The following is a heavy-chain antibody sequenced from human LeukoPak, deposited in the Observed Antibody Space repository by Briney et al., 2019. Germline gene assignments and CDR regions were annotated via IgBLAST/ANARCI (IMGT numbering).Heavy chain of an antibody. D-gene: IGHD3-16*01. V-gene: IGHV3-23*01. CDR3: AKDRDDYVWGSYLGAFDI. Sequence: PGGSLRLSCTVSGFTVSSNSMSWVRQAPGKGLEWVSLISGSGGSTYYADSVKGRFTISRDNSKNTLYLQMNSLRAEDTAVFYCAKDRDDYVWGSYLGAFDIWGQGTMVTVSS. J-gene: IGHJ3*02. CDR2: ISGSGGST. CDR1: GFTVSSNS.